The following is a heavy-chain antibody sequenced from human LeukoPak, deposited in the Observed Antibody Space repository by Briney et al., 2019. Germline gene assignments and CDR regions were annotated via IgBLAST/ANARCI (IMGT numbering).Heavy chain of an antibody. CDR3: AKVWMEGASRGLYFDY. D-gene: IGHD1-26*01. Sequence: PGGSLRLSCAASGFTFDDYAMHWVRQAPGKGLEWVSGISWNSGSIGYADSVKGRFTISRDNAKNSLYLQMNSLRAEDTALYYCAKVWMEGASRGLYFDYWGQGTLVTVSS. J-gene: IGHJ4*02. V-gene: IGHV3-9*01. CDR2: ISWNSGSI. CDR1: GFTFDDYA.